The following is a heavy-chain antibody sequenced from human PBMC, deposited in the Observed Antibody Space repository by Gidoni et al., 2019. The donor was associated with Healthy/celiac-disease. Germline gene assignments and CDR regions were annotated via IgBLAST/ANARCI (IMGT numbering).Heavy chain of an antibody. CDR2: IYSGGST. V-gene: IGHV3-66*02. D-gene: IGHD4-17*01. Sequence: EVQLVESGGGLVQPGGSLRLSCAASGFTVSRNCMSWVRQAPGKGLEWVSVIYSGGSTYYADSVKGRFTISRDNSKNTLYLQMNSLRAEDTAVYYWARDWYGDYASVGYFDLWGRGTLVTVSS. CDR1: GFTVSRNC. J-gene: IGHJ2*01. CDR3: ARDWYGDYASVGYFDL.